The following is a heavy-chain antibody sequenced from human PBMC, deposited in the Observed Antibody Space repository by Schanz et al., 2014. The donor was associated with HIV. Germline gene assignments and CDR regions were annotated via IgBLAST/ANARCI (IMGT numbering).Heavy chain of an antibody. D-gene: IGHD4-4*01. J-gene: IGHJ4*02. CDR1: GFTFSNAW. V-gene: IGHV3-30*18. Sequence: QVQLVESGGGVVQPGRSLRLSCAASGFTFSNAWMNWVRQAPGKGLEGVALISLDGDNKYYADSVKGRFTISRDNSKNTLYLQMNSLRAEETAVYYCAKEAVTTFFDYWGQGTLVTVSS. CDR3: AKEAVTTFFDY. CDR2: ISLDGDNK.